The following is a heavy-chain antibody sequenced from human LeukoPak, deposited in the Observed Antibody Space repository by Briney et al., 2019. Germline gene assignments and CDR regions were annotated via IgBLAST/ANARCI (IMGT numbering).Heavy chain of an antibody. Sequence: GGSLRLSCAASGFSFGSFAMSWVRQAPGKGLEWVSGIIGSGGTTFYADSVKGRFTISRDNSKNTLYLQMNSLRAEDTAIYYCAKKDADTYSSWYMDVWGKGTTVTVSS. V-gene: IGHV3-23*01. CDR2: IIGSGGTT. J-gene: IGHJ6*03. CDR3: AKKDADTYSSWYMDV. CDR1: GFSFGSFA. D-gene: IGHD3-16*01.